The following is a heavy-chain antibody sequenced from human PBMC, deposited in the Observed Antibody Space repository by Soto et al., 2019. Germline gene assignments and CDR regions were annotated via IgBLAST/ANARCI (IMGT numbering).Heavy chain of an antibody. Sequence: SKALSLTCTVPGGSGSSGSYYWSWIRQPPGKGLEWIGYIYYSGSTNYNPSLKSRVTISVDTSKNQFSLKLSSVTAADTAVYYCARRSRGIFGVVIHDYFDYWGQGTLVTSPQ. J-gene: IGHJ4*02. V-gene: IGHV4-61*01. CDR3: ARRSRGIFGVVIHDYFDY. CDR1: GGSGSSGSYY. D-gene: IGHD3-3*01. CDR2: IYYSGST.